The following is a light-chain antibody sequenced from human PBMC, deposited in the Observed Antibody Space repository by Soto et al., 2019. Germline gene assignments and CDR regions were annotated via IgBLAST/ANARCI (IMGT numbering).Light chain of an antibody. CDR3: SSYTSSTPVL. CDR1: SSDVGGYNY. CDR2: DVS. Sequence: QSALTQPASVSGSPGQSITISCTGTSSDVGGYNYVSWYQQHPGKAPKLMIYDVSNRPSGVSNRFSGSKSGNTASLTISGLQAEEEADYYCSSYTSSTPVLFGGGTKPPVL. V-gene: IGLV2-14*01. J-gene: IGLJ2*01.